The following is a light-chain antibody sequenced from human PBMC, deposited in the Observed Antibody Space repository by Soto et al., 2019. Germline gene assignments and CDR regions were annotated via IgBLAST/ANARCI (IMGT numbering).Light chain of an antibody. Sequence: SYELTQPPSVSVAPGKTARITCGGKNIGSKSVHWYQQKPGQAPVLVIYYDSDRPSGIPERFSGSNSGNTATLTISRVEAGDEADYYCQVWDSSSDHHVFGTGTKVTVL. CDR2: YDS. CDR3: QVWDSSSDHHV. J-gene: IGLJ1*01. V-gene: IGLV3-21*04. CDR1: NIGSKS.